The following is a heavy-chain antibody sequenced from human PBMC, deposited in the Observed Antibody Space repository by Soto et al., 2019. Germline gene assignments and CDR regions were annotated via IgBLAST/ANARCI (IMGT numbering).Heavy chain of an antibody. CDR1: GYTFTIYD. CDR3: TMVRGDYYYYMDV. J-gene: IGHJ6*03. CDR2: MNPNSGNT. V-gene: IGHV1-8*01. D-gene: IGHD3-10*01. Sequence: ASVKVSCKASGYTFTIYDINWVLQATGQGLEWMGWMNPNSGNTGYAQKFQGRVTMTRNTSISTAYMELSSLRSEDTAVYYCTMVRGDYYYYMDVWGKGTTVTVS.